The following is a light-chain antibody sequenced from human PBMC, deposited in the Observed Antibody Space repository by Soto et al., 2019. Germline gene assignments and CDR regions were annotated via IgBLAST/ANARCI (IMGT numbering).Light chain of an antibody. J-gene: IGKJ2*01. V-gene: IGKV1-8*01. CDR1: QGISDY. CDR2: TAS. CDR3: QQYYSYPHT. Sequence: AIRMTQSPSSLSASTGDRVTITCRASQGISDYLAWYQQRPGKAPKLLIYTASALQGGVPSRFSGSGSGTDFTLNINYLQSEDFATYYCQQYYSYPHTFGQGTKLEIK.